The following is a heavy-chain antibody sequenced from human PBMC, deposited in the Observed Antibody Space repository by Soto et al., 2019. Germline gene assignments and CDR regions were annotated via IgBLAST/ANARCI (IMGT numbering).Heavy chain of an antibody. CDR1: GGTFSSFP. D-gene: IGHD3-22*01. V-gene: IGHV1-69*01. CDR2: IIPVLGAP. J-gene: IGHJ4*02. Sequence: QVQLVQSGTEVKKPGSSVKVSCKTSGGTFSSFPIAWVRQAPGQGLEWVGGIIPVLGAPSYAQTLQGRVTITADESTSAAYLELSSLRSDDTAVYFCARDRHYENHTFYYLKYYFDYWGQGTLVTVSS. CDR3: ARDRHYENHTFYYLKYYFDY.